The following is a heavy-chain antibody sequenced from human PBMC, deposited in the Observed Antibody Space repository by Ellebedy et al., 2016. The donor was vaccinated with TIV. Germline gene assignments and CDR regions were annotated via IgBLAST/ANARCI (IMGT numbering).Heavy chain of an antibody. CDR1: GYTFTNYD. Sequence: AASVKVSCKASGYTFTNYDIDWVRQATGQGLEWMGWMNPNSGKTGYAQKFQGRVTMTWTTSINPAYMELSSLIFDDTAVYFCARVGRLGCRSYYFDYWGQGTLVAVSS. CDR2: MNPNSGKT. J-gene: IGHJ4*02. V-gene: IGHV1-8*02. CDR3: ARVGRLGCRSYYFDY. D-gene: IGHD7-27*01.